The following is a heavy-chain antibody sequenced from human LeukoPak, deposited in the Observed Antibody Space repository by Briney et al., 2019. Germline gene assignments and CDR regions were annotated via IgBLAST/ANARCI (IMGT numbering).Heavy chain of an antibody. CDR3: AKGGGGYLDY. J-gene: IGHJ4*02. Sequence: GGSLRLSCAASGFSSSSYGMSWVRQAPGKGLEWVSAIGPGGNTYYADSVKGRFTISRVNSKNTVYLQMNSLRAEDTEDTAVYYCAKGGGGYLDYWGQGALVIVSS. CDR1: GFSSSSYG. D-gene: IGHD3-10*01. CDR2: IGPGGNT. V-gene: IGHV3-23*01.